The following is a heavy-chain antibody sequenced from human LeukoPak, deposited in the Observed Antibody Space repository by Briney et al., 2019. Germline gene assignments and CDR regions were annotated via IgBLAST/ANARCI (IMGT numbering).Heavy chain of an antibody. J-gene: IGHJ4*02. V-gene: IGHV4-34*01. D-gene: IGHD2-2*01. Sequence: PSETLSLTCAVYGGSFSGYYWSWIRQPPGKGLEWIGSIYYSGSTYYNPSLKSRVTISVDTSKNQFSLKLSSVTAADTAVYYCAVIFEYCSSTSCSYYFDYWGQGTLVTVSS. CDR3: AVIFEYCSSTSCSYYFDY. CDR1: GGSFSGYY. CDR2: IYYSGST.